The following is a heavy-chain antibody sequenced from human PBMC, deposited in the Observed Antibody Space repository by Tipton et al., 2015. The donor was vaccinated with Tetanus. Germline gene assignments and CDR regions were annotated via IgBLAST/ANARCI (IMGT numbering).Heavy chain of an antibody. D-gene: IGHD3-10*01. V-gene: IGHV3-53*01. CDR2: IYSGGST. CDR1: GFTVSSNY. CDR3: ARDANGDYGSGRQTAD. J-gene: IGHJ4*02. Sequence: SLRLSCAASGFTVSSNYMSWVRQAPGKGLEWVSVIYSGGSTYYADSVKGRFTISRDNSKNTLYLQMNSLRAEDTAAYYCARDANGDYGSGRQTADWGQGTLVTVSS.